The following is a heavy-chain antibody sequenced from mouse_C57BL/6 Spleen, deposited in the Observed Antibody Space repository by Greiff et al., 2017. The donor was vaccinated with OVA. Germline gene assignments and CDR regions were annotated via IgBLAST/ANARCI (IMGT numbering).Heavy chain of an antibody. CDR1: GFTFSSYA. D-gene: IGHD2-3*01. Sequence: EVQVVESGGGLVKPGGSLKLSCAASGFTFSSYAMSWVRQTPEKRLEWVATISDGGSYTYYPDNVKGRFTISRDNAKNNLYLQMSHLKSEDTAMYYCARDDGYFRYAMDDWGQGTSVTVSS. CDR3: ARDDGYFRYAMDD. CDR2: ISDGGSYT. V-gene: IGHV5-4*01. J-gene: IGHJ4*01.